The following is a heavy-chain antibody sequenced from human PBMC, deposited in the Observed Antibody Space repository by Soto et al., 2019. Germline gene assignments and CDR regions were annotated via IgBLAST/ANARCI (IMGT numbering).Heavy chain of an antibody. V-gene: IGHV1-3*01. D-gene: IGHD3-10*01. CDR1: GYTFTSYA. J-gene: IGHJ6*02. CDR3: ARVSLLWFGELPKTYYGMDV. CDR2: INAGNGNT. Sequence: ASVKVSCKASGYTFTSYAMHWVRQAPGQRLEWMGWINAGNGNTKYSQKFQGRVTITRDTSASTAYMELGSLRSEDTAVYYCARVSLLWFGELPKTYYGMDVWGQGTTVTVSS.